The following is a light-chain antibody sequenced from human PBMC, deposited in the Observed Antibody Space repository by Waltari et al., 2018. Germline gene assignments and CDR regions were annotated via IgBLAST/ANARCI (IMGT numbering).Light chain of an antibody. Sequence: QSALTQPPSASGSPVQSVTLSCPGTSSDLAGYEFVPWYQHHPGKAPKLMIYEVSKRPSGVPDRFSGSKSGNTASLTVSGLQAEDEADYYCSSYVGSNNPVFGGGTKLTVL. J-gene: IGLJ2*01. CDR2: EVS. V-gene: IGLV2-8*01. CDR1: SSDLAGYEF. CDR3: SSYVGSNNPV.